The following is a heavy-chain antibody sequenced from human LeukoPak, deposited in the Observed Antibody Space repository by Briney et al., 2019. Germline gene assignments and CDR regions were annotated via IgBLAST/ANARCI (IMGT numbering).Heavy chain of an antibody. CDR3: ARRYSGYDSEWYFDL. D-gene: IGHD5-12*01. CDR1: AGSISSYY. V-gene: IGHV4-59*01. J-gene: IGHJ2*01. Sequence: PSETLSLTCTVHAGSISSYYWRWIRRPPGKGLVWLGYIYYSGSNNYNPTLKSRVTISVDTSKNQFSLKLSSVTAADTAVYYCARRYSGYDSEWYFDLWGRGTLVTVSS. CDR2: IYYSGSN.